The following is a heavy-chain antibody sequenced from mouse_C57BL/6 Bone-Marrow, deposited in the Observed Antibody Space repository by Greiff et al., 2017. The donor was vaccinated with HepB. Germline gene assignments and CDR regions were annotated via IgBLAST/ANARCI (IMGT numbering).Heavy chain of an antibody. V-gene: IGHV1-19*01. CDR2: INPYNGGT. Sequence: VQLQQSGPVLVKPGASVKMSCKASGYTFTDYYMNWVKQSHGKSLEWIGVINPYNGGTSYNQKFKGKATLTVDKSSSTAYMELNSLTSEDSAVYYCARWGDISGYVGYWGQGTTLTVSS. J-gene: IGHJ2*01. D-gene: IGHD3-2*02. CDR1: GYTFTDYY. CDR3: ARWGDISGYVGY.